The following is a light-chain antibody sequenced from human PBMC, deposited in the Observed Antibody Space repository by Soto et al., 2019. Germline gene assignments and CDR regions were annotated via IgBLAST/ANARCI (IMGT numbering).Light chain of an antibody. J-gene: IGKJ4*01. CDR2: DAS. Sequence: AIQLTQSPSSLSASVGDRVTITCRASQGISSALAWYQQKPGKAPKLLIYDASSLESGVPSRFGGSGSGTDFTLTISSLQPEDFATYYCQQFNSYPQGLTFGGGTKVEIK. V-gene: IGKV1-13*02. CDR3: QQFNSYPQGLT. CDR1: QGISSA.